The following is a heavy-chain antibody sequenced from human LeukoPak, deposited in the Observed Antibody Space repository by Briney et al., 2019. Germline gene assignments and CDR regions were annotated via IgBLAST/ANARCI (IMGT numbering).Heavy chain of an antibody. CDR2: FDPEDGET. J-gene: IGHJ4*02. CDR1: GGTFSSYA. CDR3: ATVGPSGWYYFDY. Sequence: ASVKVSCKASGGTFSSYAISWVRQAPGKGLEWMGGFDPEDGETIYAQKFQGRVTMTEDTSTDTAYMELSSLRSEDTAVYYCATVGPSGWYYFDYWGQGTLVTVSS. V-gene: IGHV1-24*01. D-gene: IGHD6-19*01.